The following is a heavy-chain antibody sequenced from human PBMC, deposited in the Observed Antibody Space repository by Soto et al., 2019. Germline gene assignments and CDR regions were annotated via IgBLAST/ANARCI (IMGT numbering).Heavy chain of an antibody. CDR3: ARRIVATEPFDY. J-gene: IGHJ4*02. V-gene: IGHV4-39*01. D-gene: IGHD5-12*01. CDR2: RYDDEST. CDR1: GDSIRNRNYY. Sequence: SETLSLTCTVSGDSIRNRNYYWGWIRQPPGKGLEWIVSRYDDESTFYNPSLKRRVTVSIDTSKKQFSLKMTSVTAADTAVYYYARRIVATEPFDYWGQGILVTVSS.